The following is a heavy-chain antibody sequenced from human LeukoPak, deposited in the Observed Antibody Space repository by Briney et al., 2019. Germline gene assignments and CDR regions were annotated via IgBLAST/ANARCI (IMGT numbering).Heavy chain of an antibody. CDR1: GGSISSYY. CDR3: ARDTSSGWYGAFDI. D-gene: IGHD6-19*01. J-gene: IGHJ3*02. Sequence: PSETLSLTCTVSGGSISSYYWSWIRQPPGKGLEWIGYIYYSGSTNYNPSLKSRVTISVDTSKSQFSLKLSSVTAADTAVYYCARDTSSGWYGAFDIWGQGTMVTVSS. CDR2: IYYSGST. V-gene: IGHV4-59*01.